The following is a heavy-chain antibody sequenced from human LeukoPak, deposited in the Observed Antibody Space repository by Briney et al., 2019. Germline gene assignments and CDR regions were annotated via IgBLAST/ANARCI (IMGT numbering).Heavy chain of an antibody. Sequence: GSSVKVSCKASGGTFTSLGIHWVRQAPGQGLEWMGGINPVFETANYAQTFQGRLTITTDKSTSTAYVDLRSLRSEDTAVYFCAREDVVVGAAGLDAFDIWGQGTLVTVSS. CDR3: AREDVVVGAAGLDAFDI. D-gene: IGHD1-26*01. CDR1: GGTFTSLG. J-gene: IGHJ3*02. V-gene: IGHV1-69*05. CDR2: INPVFETA.